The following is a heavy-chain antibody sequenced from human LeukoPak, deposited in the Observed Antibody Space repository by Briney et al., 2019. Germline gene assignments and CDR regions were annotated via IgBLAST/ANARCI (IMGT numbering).Heavy chain of an antibody. Sequence: GGSLRLSCAASGFTFSSYEMNWVRQAPGKGLEWVSYISSSGSTIYYADSVKGRFTISRDNAKNSLCLQMNSLRAEDTAVYYCARDGGGGGDYDFWSGQSYFDYWGQGTLVTVSS. CDR2: ISSSGSTI. D-gene: IGHD3-3*01. CDR3: ARDGGGGGDYDFWSGQSYFDY. CDR1: GFTFSSYE. V-gene: IGHV3-48*03. J-gene: IGHJ4*02.